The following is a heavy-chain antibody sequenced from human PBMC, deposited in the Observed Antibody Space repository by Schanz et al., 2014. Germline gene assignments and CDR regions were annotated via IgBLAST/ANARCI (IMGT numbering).Heavy chain of an antibody. CDR3: ARANYRRKINFDY. V-gene: IGHV3-23*01. D-gene: IGHD3-10*01. CDR1: GFTFSDYY. CDR2: ISGSGGST. Sequence: EEQLLQSGGGLVQPGGSLRLSCAASGFTFSDYYMRWIRQAPGKGLEWVSAISGSGGSTYYADSVKGRFTISRDNSKNTLYLQMNSLRAEDTAVYYCARANYRRKINFDYWGRGTLVTVSS. J-gene: IGHJ4*02.